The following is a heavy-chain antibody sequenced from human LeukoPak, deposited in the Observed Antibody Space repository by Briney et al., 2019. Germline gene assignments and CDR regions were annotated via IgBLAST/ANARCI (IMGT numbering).Heavy chain of an antibody. CDR1: GFTFSSYG. CDR2: ITATTSST. D-gene: IGHD5-24*01. V-gene: IGHV3-23*01. Sequence: GGSLRLSCAASGFTFSSYGMSWVRQAPGKGLEWVSAITATTSSTHDADSVKGRFTISRDNSKNTLYLQMNSLRAEDTAVYYCARARDVFWDDSFDICGEGTMVTVSS. CDR3: ARARDVFWDDSFDI. J-gene: IGHJ3*02.